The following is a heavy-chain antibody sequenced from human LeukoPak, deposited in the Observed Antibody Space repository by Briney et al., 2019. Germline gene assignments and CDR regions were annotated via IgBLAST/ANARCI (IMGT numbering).Heavy chain of an antibody. CDR1: GFTFSSYG. CDR2: IRYDGSNK. CDR3: AKDLYSSGWPNWFDP. D-gene: IGHD6-19*01. Sequence: PGGSLRLSCAASGFTFSSYGMHWVRQAPGKGLEWVAFIRYDGSNKYYADSVKGRFTISRDNSNNTLYLQMNSLRAEDTAVYYCAKDLYSSGWPNWFDPWGQGTLVTVSS. J-gene: IGHJ5*02. V-gene: IGHV3-30*02.